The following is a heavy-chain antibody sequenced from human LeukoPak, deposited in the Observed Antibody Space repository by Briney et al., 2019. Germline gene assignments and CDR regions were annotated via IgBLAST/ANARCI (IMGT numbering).Heavy chain of an antibody. CDR2: INPSGGST. CDR3: ARASGGYGGMEDY. Sequence: GASVKVSCKASGYTFTSYYMHWVRQAPGQGLEWMGIINPSGGSTSYAQKFQGRVTMTRDTPTSTVYMELSSLISEDTAVYYCARASGGYGGMEDYWGQGTLVTVSS. V-gene: IGHV1-46*01. D-gene: IGHD4-23*01. CDR1: GYTFTSYY. J-gene: IGHJ4*02.